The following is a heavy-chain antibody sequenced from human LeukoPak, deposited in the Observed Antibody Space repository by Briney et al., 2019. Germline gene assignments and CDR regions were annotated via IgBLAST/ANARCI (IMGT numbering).Heavy chain of an antibody. J-gene: IGHJ4*02. CDR3: TRQRPQTGTFDY. Sequence: GGSLKPSCAASGFSFSDSPMHWVRQASGKGLEWVGRVRDRANSYATGYAASVEGRFTISRDDSENTAYLQMNSLIIEDTAVYYCTRQRPQTGTFDYWGQGVLVTVSS. CDR1: GFSFSDSP. CDR2: VRDRANSYAT. D-gene: IGHD3-9*01. V-gene: IGHV3-73*01.